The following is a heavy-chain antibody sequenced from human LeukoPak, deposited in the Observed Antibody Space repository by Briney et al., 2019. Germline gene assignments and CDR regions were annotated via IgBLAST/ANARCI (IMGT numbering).Heavy chain of an antibody. Sequence: GGSLRLSCAASGFTFSSYWMSWVRQAPGKGLEWVANIKQDGSEKYYVDSVKGRFTISRDNAKNSLYLQMNSLRAEDTAVYYCARDRGYYYDSRGYYYYYWGQGTLVTVSS. J-gene: IGHJ4*02. V-gene: IGHV3-7*01. D-gene: IGHD3-22*01. CDR2: IKQDGSEK. CDR3: ARDRGYYYDSRGYYYYY. CDR1: GFTFSSYW.